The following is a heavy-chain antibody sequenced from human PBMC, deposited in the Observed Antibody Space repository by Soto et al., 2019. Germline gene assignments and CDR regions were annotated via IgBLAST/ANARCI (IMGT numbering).Heavy chain of an antibody. CDR3: AREGDNWNYFDY. Sequence: EVQLVESGGGLVKPGGSLRLSCAASGFTFSNAWMNWVRQAPGKGLEWVGRIKSKTDGGTTDYAAPVKGRFTISRENAKSSSYLQMNSLRAEDTAVYYCAREGDNWNYFDYWGQGTLVTVSS. CDR1: GFTFSNAW. CDR2: IKSKTDGGTT. D-gene: IGHD1-1*01. V-gene: IGHV3-15*07. J-gene: IGHJ4*02.